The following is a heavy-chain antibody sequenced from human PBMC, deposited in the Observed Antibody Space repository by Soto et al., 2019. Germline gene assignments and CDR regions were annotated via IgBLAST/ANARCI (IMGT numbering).Heavy chain of an antibody. CDR3: ASSPQGYCSGGGCYGFDY. Sequence: SETLSLTCTVSGGSISSGGYYWSWIRQHPGKGLEWIGYIYYSGSTYYNPSLKSRVTISVDTSKNQFSLKLSSVTAADTAVYYCASSPQGYCSGGGCYGFDYWGQGTLVTVSS. D-gene: IGHD2-15*01. CDR1: GGSISSGGYY. V-gene: IGHV4-31*03. J-gene: IGHJ4*02. CDR2: IYYSGST.